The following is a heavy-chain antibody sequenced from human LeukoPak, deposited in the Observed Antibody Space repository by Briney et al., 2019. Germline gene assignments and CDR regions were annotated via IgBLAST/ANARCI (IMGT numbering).Heavy chain of an antibody. J-gene: IGHJ5*02. CDR3: ARKLYSNCSGGSCYSWGFDP. V-gene: IGHV3-33*01. CDR2: IWYDGSNK. D-gene: IGHD2-15*01. CDR1: GFTFSSSG. Sequence: GGSLSLSCAASGFTFSSSGMHWVRQAPGKGLEWVADIWYDGSNKYYADSVTGRFTISRDNSKHTMYLQMNSQRAEDMCVIVCARKLYSNCSGGSCYSWGFDPWGQGTLITVSA.